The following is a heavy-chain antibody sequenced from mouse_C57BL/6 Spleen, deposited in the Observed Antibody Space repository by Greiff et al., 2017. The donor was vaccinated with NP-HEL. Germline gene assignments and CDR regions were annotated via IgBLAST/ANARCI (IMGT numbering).Heavy chain of an antibody. CDR2: ISYSGST. V-gene: IGHV3-1*01. CDR1: GYSITSGYD. D-gene: IGHD1-1*01. J-gene: IGHJ2*01. CDR3: ARGGYYYGSSYYFDY. Sequence: VQLKESGPGMVKPSQSLSLTCTVTGYSITSGYDWHWIRHFPGNKLEWMGYISYSGSTNYNPSLKSRISITHDTSKNHFFLKLNSVTTEDTATYYCARGGYYYGSSYYFDYWGQGTTLTVSS.